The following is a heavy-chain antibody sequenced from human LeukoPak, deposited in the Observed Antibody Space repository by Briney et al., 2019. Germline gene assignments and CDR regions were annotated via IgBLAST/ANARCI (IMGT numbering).Heavy chain of an antibody. CDR3: ARDRGMVRGVIFESANTQYYYYYYMDV. D-gene: IGHD3-10*01. CDR2: ISAYNGNT. V-gene: IGHV1-18*01. CDR1: GYTFTSYG. J-gene: IGHJ6*03. Sequence: GASVRVSCKASGYTFTSYGISWVRQAPGQGLEWMGWISAYNGNTNYAQKLQGRVTMTTDTSTSTAYMELRSLRSDDTAVYYCARDRGMVRGVIFESANTQYYYYYYMDVWGKGTTVTVSS.